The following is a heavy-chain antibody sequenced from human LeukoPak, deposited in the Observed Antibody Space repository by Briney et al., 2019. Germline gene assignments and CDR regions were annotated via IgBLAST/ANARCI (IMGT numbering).Heavy chain of an antibody. CDR2: IYYSGST. CDR3: AREDSNYVWVGFDP. CDR1: GGSISSCSYY. Sequence: SETLSLTCTVSGGSISSCSYYWGWIRQPPGKGLEWIGSIYYSGSTYYNPSLKSRVTISVDTSKNQFSLKLSSVTAADTAVYYCAREDSNYVWVGFDPWGQGTLVTVSS. D-gene: IGHD4-11*01. V-gene: IGHV4-39*07. J-gene: IGHJ5*02.